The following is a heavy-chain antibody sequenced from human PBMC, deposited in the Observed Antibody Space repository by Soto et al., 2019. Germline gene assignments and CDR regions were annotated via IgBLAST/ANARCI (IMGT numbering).Heavy chain of an antibody. V-gene: IGHV3-23*01. CDR1: GFTISTYS. D-gene: IGHD5-12*01. J-gene: IGHJ4*02. Sequence: EVQLLESGGGLVQPGGSLRLSCAASGFTISTYSITWVRQTPAKGLEWVSGISVTGDTTFYADSVKGRFTISRDNSKNTVYLQMHSLRVEETAVYYCAKWSGYGDLWGQGTLVTVSS. CDR3: AKWSGYGDL. CDR2: ISVTGDTT.